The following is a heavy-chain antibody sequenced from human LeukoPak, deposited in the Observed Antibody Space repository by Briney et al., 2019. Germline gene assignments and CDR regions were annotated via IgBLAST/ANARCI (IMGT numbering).Heavy chain of an antibody. V-gene: IGHV3-11*04. J-gene: IGHJ4*02. D-gene: IGHD3-22*01. Sequence: GGSLRLSCAASGFNFSDYHMTWIRQAPGKGLEWVSYISGSGHKTYYADSVEGRFTISRDNAKNSLYLQMNSLRAEDRAVYYCARDNYDSSGYPYWGQGTLVTVSS. CDR2: ISGSGHKT. CDR3: ARDNYDSSGYPY. CDR1: GFNFSDYH.